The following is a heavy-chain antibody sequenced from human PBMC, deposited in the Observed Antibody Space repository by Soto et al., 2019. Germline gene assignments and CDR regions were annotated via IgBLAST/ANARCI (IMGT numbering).Heavy chain of an antibody. J-gene: IGHJ4*02. V-gene: IGHV3-23*01. D-gene: IGHD3-9*01. CDR2: ISGSGRRT. CDR3: AKAPLRYFALGPFDY. CDR1: GFTFSTFS. Sequence: GGSLRLSCAASGFTFSTFSMNWVRQAPGRGLEWISYISGSGRRTSYADSVKGRFTISRDNSKNTLYLQMNSLRAEDTAVYYCAKAPLRYFALGPFDYWGQGTRVTVSS.